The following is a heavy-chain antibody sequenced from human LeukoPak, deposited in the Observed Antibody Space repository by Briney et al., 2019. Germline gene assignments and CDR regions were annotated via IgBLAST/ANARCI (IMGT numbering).Heavy chain of an antibody. J-gene: IGHJ4*02. Sequence: ASVKVSCKASGYTFTSYGIRWVRQGPGQGLEWVGWISAYNGNTNYAQKLQGRVTMTTDTSTSTAYMELRSLRSDDTAVYYCARARYCSSTSCYGGVDYWGQGTLVTVSS. CDR1: GYTFTSYG. V-gene: IGHV1-18*01. D-gene: IGHD2-2*01. CDR2: ISAYNGNT. CDR3: ARARYCSSTSCYGGVDY.